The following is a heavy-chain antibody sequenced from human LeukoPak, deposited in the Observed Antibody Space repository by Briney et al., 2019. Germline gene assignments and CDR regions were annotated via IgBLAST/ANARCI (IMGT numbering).Heavy chain of an antibody. J-gene: IGHJ4*02. CDR1: GFTFSDYY. Sequence: GGSLRLSCAASGFTFSDYYMTWVRQAPGKGLEWVASITADGGGKYYVDSVQGRFTISRDNAQNSLFLQVSSLRAEDTAIYYCARHPAAGTVDYWGQGTLVTVSS. D-gene: IGHD6-13*01. V-gene: IGHV3-7*05. CDR3: ARHPAAGTVDY. CDR2: ITADGGGK.